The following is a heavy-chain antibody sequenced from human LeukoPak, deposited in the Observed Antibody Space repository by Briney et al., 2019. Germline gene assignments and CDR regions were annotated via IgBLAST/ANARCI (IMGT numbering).Heavy chain of an antibody. CDR1: GFTFDDYA. CDR3: AKISQSIAVAGSFHD. CDR2: ISWNSGSI. J-gene: IGHJ4*02. V-gene: IGHV3-9*01. Sequence: PGGSLRLSCAASGFTFDDYAMHWVRQAPGKGLEWVSGISWNSGSIGYADSVKGRFTISRDNAKNSLYLQMNSLRAEDTAVYYCAKISQSIAVAGSFHDWGLGTLVTVSS. D-gene: IGHD6-19*01.